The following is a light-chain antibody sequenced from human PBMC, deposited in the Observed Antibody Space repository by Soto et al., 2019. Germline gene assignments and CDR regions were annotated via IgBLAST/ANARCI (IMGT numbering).Light chain of an antibody. CDR2: GTS. Sequence: EIVMTQSPGTLSVSPGERPTLYCRASQSISDNLAWFQQKPGQAPRLLIYGTSTRATGIPARFSGSGSGTDFPLPISSLQSEDFAVYYCQQYYKGPYLFGRGTRVNIK. J-gene: IGKJ2*01. CDR1: QSISDN. CDR3: QQYYKGPYL. V-gene: IGKV3-15*01.